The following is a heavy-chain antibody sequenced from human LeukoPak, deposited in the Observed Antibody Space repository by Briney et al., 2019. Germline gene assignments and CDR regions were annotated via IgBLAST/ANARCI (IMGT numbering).Heavy chain of an antibody. CDR3: ARDYGDYVYAFDI. CDR1: GGTFSSHA. V-gene: IGHV1-69*05. Sequence: ASVKVSCKASGGTFSSHAISWVRQAPGQGLEWMGGIIPIFGTANYAQKFQGRVTITTDESTSTAYMELSSLRSEDTAVYYCARDYGDYVYAFDIWGQGTMVTVSS. CDR2: IIPIFGTA. J-gene: IGHJ3*02. D-gene: IGHD4-17*01.